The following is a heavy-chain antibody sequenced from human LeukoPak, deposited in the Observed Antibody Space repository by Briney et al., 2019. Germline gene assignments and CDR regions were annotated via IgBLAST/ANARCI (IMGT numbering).Heavy chain of an antibody. Sequence: ASVKVSCKASGYTFTSYGISWVRQAPGQWLEWMGWISAYNGNTNYAQKLQGRVTMTTDTSTSTVYMELSSLRSEDTAVYYCAREPTSGSCYFDYWGLGTLVTISS. V-gene: IGHV1-18*01. J-gene: IGHJ4*02. CDR3: AREPTSGSCYFDY. D-gene: IGHD1-26*01. CDR1: GYTFTSYG. CDR2: ISAYNGNT.